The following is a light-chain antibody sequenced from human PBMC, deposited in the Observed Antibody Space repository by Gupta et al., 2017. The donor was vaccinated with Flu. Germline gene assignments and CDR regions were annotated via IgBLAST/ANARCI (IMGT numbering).Light chain of an antibody. CDR3: SYSTRTSSLGV. CDR1: STDVGSYDY. V-gene: IGLV2-14*01. J-gene: IGLJ3*02. Sequence: QTALTQPASVSGSRGQSITISCTGTSTDVGSYDYVSWYQIHPGQAPKLLRAEVINRPSGVPYRFAGYKAGKPDYPIISGVQPEYEAFDDGSYSTRTSSLGVFGGGTKLTVL. CDR2: EVI.